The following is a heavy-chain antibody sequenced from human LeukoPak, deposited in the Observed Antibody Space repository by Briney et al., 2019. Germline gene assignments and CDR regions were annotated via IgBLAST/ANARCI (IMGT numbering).Heavy chain of an antibody. CDR1: GGSFSGYY. V-gene: IGHV4-34*01. Sequence: TSATLSLTCAVYGGSFSGYYWSWIRQPPGKGLEWIGEINHSGSTNYNPSLKSRVTISVDTSKNQFSLKLSSVTAADTAVYYCARDPYYYYYWGQGTLVTVSS. CDR2: INHSGST. CDR3: ARDPYYYYY. J-gene: IGHJ4*02.